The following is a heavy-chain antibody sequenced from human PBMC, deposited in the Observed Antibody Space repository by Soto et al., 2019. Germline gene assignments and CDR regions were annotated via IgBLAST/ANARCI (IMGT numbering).Heavy chain of an antibody. J-gene: IGHJ4*02. CDR3: ARQYSSGWAEFDY. CDR2: IYYSGST. V-gene: IGHV4-39*01. Sequence: SETLSLTCTVSGGSISSSSYYWGWIRQPPGKGLEWIGSIYYSGSTYYNPSLKSRVTISVDTSKNQFSLKLSSVTAADTAVYYCARQYSSGWAEFDYWGQGTLVTVSS. CDR1: GGSISSSSYY. D-gene: IGHD6-19*01.